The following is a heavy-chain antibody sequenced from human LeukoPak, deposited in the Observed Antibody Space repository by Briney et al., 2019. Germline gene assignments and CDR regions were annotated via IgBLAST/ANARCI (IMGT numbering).Heavy chain of an antibody. CDR1: GGTFSIYA. CDR2: IIPIFGTA. CDR3: ATNDYGDYVLSY. D-gene: IGHD4-17*01. Sequence: ASVKVSSKASGGTFSIYAISWVRQAPGQGLEWMGGIIPIFGTANFAQKFQGRVTITADESTSTAYMELSSLRSEDTAVYYCATNDYGDYVLSYWGQGTLVTVSS. V-gene: IGHV1-69*13. J-gene: IGHJ4*02.